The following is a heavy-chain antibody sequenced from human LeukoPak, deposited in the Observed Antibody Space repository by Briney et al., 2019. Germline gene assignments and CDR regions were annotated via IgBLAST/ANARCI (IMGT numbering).Heavy chain of an antibody. V-gene: IGHV3-48*04. CDR2: ISSSGSTI. CDR1: GFTFSSYW. J-gene: IGHJ4*02. D-gene: IGHD6-13*01. Sequence: PGGSLRLSCAASGFTFSSYWMSWVRQAPGKGLEWVSYISSSGSTIYYADSVKGRFTISRDNAKNSLYLQMNSLRAEDTAVYYCARGHERHSSSSWSYWGQGTLVTVSS. CDR3: ARGHERHSSSSWSY.